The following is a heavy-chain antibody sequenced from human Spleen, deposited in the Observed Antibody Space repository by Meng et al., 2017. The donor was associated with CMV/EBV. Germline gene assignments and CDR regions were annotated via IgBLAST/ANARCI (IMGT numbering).Heavy chain of an antibody. CDR2: IIPVLGIA. CDR1: GGTFGSDG. V-gene: IGHV1-69*10. D-gene: IGHD1-7*01. J-gene: IGHJ5*02. Sequence: GGTFGSDGVGWVRQAAGQGLEWMGGIIPVLGIAKTAQQLQDRLTITADKSANIVYMDLSSLRSEDTAMYYCARLISAGTRVAGADPWGQGTLVTVSS. CDR3: ARLISAGTRVAGADP.